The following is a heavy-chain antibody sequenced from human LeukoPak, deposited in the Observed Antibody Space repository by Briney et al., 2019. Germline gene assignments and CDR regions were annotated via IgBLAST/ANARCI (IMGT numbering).Heavy chain of an antibody. Sequence: GGSLRLSCAASGFTFSSYGMHWVRQAPGKGLEWVAVIWYDGSNKYYADSVKGRFTISRDNSKNTLYLQMNSLRGEDTAVYYCAKDQGMVRARAFDIWGQGTMVTVSS. D-gene: IGHD3-10*01. CDR1: GFTFSSYG. CDR2: IWYDGSNK. V-gene: IGHV3-33*06. J-gene: IGHJ3*02. CDR3: AKDQGMVRARAFDI.